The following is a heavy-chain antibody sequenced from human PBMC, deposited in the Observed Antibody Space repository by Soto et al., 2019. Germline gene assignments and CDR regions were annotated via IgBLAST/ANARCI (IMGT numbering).Heavy chain of an antibody. J-gene: IGHJ4*02. V-gene: IGHV4-4*02. CDR2: IYHSGST. D-gene: IGHD4-17*01. CDR3: ARDPLNRYGYFDY. Sequence: SETLSLTCAVSGGSISSSHCWSWVRQPPGKGLEWIGEIYHSGSTNYNPSLKSRVTISVDKSKNQFSLKLSSVTAADTAVYYCARDPLNRYGYFDYWGQGTQVT. CDR1: GGSISSSHC.